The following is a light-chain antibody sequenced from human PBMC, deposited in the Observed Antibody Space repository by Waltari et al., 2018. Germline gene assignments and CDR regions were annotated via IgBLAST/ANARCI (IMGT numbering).Light chain of an antibody. Sequence: QSVLTQPPSVSGDPGQRVTISCTGSSSNMGGYYVYWYQQFPGTAPKLLIYDNNKRPSGISDRFSGSKSGTSASLTITGLQPGDEADYYCGAWDSSLSAWVFGGGTRLTVL. CDR3: GAWDSSLSAWV. V-gene: IGLV1-51*01. CDR2: DNN. J-gene: IGLJ2*01. CDR1: SSNMGGYY.